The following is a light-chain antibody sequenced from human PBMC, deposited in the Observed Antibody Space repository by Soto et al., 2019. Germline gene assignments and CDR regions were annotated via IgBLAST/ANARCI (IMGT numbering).Light chain of an antibody. J-gene: IGKJ1*01. CDR2: DAS. CDR3: QEYTDNSGT. Sequence: DIQMTQSPSTLSASVGDRVTITCRASQSISSYLNWYQQKPGKAPQLLIYDASSLESGVPSRFSGSESGTEFTLTITSLQPDDSATYYCQEYTDNSGTFGQGTKVDI. CDR1: QSISSY. V-gene: IGKV1-5*01.